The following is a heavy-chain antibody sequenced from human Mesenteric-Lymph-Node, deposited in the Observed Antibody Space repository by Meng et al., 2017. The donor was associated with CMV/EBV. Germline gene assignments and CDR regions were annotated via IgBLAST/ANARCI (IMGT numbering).Heavy chain of an antibody. CDR1: GYTFTSYY. D-gene: IGHD6-13*01. Sequence: CKASGYTFTSYYMHWVRQAPGQGLEWVGMINPSGGNTSYAQKFHGRVTMTRDTSTSTVYMELSSLRSEDTAVYYCARWSSTSWSFDYWGQGTLVTVSS. CDR3: ARWSSTSWSFDY. V-gene: IGHV1-46*01. CDR2: INPSGGNT. J-gene: IGHJ4*02.